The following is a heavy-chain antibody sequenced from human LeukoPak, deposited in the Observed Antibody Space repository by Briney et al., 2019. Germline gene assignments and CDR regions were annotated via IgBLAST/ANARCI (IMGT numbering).Heavy chain of an antibody. CDR2: IWYDGSNK. Sequence: PGGSLRLSCAASGFTFSSYGMHWVRQAPGKGLEWVAVIWYDGSNKYYADSVKGRFTISRDNSKNTLYLQMNSLRAEGTAVYYCAKDRQGVIDYWGQGTLVTVSS. V-gene: IGHV3-33*06. D-gene: IGHD3-10*01. J-gene: IGHJ4*02. CDR1: GFTFSSYG. CDR3: AKDRQGVIDY.